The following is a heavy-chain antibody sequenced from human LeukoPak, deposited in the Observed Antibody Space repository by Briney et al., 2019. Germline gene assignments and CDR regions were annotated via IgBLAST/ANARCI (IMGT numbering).Heavy chain of an antibody. J-gene: IGHJ3*02. Sequence: ASVKVSCKPSGYTFTGYYIHWVRQAPGQALEWMGWINPDSGGTNCAQKFQGRVTMTRDTSITTAYMELNRLRADDTAVYFCARDRMGFGELLGAFDIWGQGSMVTVSP. D-gene: IGHD3-10*01. CDR3: ARDRMGFGELLGAFDI. CDR1: GYTFTGYY. V-gene: IGHV1-2*02. CDR2: INPDSGGT.